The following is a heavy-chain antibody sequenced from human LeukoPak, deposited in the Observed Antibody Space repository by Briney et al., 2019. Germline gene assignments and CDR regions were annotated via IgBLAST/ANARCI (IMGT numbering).Heavy chain of an antibody. D-gene: IGHD2-15*01. Sequence: GGTLRLSCGASGFTFSSYAMGWVRQAPGKGLEWVSAISGTGNRTYYADSVKGRFTIYRDNSKNTLYLQMNSLRAEDTAVYYCAKWGCSGGSCYPFDYWGQGTLVTVSS. J-gene: IGHJ4*02. CDR3: AKWGCSGGSCYPFDY. CDR2: ISGTGNRT. CDR1: GFTFSSYA. V-gene: IGHV3-23*01.